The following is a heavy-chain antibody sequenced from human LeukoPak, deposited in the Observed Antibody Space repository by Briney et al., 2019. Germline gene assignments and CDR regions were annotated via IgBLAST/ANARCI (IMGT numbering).Heavy chain of an antibody. D-gene: IGHD3-10*01. CDR3: ARLSYDGSGSYYNGGFYYMDV. CDR1: GFSITSGYY. Sequence: SETLSLTCEVSGFSITSGYYWGWIRQTPGKGLEWIGSLSQSGSTYANPSLKSRVPISLYTPNNQFSLELSSVTAADTAIYYCARLSYDGSGSYYNGGFYYMDVWGKGTTVTVSS. J-gene: IGHJ6*03. V-gene: IGHV4-38-2*01. CDR2: LSQSGST.